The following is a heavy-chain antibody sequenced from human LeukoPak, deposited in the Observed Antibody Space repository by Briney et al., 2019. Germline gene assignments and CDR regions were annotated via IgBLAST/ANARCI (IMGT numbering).Heavy chain of an antibody. CDR1: GFSFSSYY. Sequence: GGSLRLSCAASGFSFSSYYMHWVRQTPGKGLEWVAVLSFDGSKKYYADSVKGRFTITRDNSKNTLYLQMSSLRPEDTAVYYCAKGGPSATIPDFLFDYWGRGTLVTVSS. J-gene: IGHJ4*02. V-gene: IGHV3-30*18. CDR2: LSFDGSKK. CDR3: AKGGPSATIPDFLFDY. D-gene: IGHD5-24*01.